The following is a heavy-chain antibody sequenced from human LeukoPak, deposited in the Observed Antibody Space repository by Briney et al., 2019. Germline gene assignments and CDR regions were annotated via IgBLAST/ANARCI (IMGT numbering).Heavy chain of an antibody. J-gene: IGHJ3*01. CDR2: INSDGSTT. CDR1: GITFSTYW. Sequence: GGSLRLSCAASGITFSTYWMHWVRQAPGKGLVWVSRINSDGSTTSYVDSVEGRFTISRDNAKNTLYLQMNSLRAEDTAVYYCARAGTVVDYDPSDAFDVWGQGTMVTLSS. D-gene: IGHD3-22*01. CDR3: ARAGTVVDYDPSDAFDV. V-gene: IGHV3-74*01.